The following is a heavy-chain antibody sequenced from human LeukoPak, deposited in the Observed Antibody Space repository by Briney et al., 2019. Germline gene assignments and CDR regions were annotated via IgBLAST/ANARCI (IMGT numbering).Heavy chain of an antibody. CDR1: GFTVSSYS. J-gene: IGHJ4*02. D-gene: IGHD3-10*01. CDR2: ITSSSTYI. Sequence: GGSLRLSCAASGFTVSSYSMNWVRQAPGKGLEWVSSITSSSTYIHYADSVKGRFTISRDNSKNSLYLQMNSLRTEDTALYYCAKARGYGSGSYYFDYWGQGTLVTVSS. V-gene: IGHV3-21*04. CDR3: AKARGYGSGSYYFDY.